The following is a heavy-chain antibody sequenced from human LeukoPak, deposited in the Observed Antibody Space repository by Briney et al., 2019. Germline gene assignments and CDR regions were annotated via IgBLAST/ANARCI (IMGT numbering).Heavy chain of an antibody. V-gene: IGHV1-8*01. CDR1: GYTFTSYD. CDR2: MNPNSGNT. J-gene: IGHJ4*02. CDR3: ARDRFFFDDSSGYYQLDY. Sequence: ASVKVSCKASGYTFTSYDINWVRQATGQGLEWMGWMNPNSGNTGYTQKFQGRVTMTRNTSISTAYMELRSLRSDDTAVYYCARDRFFFDDSSGYYQLDYWGQGTLVTVSS. D-gene: IGHD3-22*01.